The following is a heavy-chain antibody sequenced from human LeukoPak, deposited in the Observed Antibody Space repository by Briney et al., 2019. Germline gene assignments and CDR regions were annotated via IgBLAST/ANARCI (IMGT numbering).Heavy chain of an antibody. D-gene: IGHD3-10*01. CDR1: GASFSNFY. J-gene: IGHJ6*03. Sequence: SETLSLTCAFYGASFSNFYWSWIRQSPGKGLEWIGEINHSGVPHYNPSLVSRVTISVDTSRNQFSLNLRSVTAADTAVYYCARRSKRVGGSGTGNLYYYYYLDVWGNGTTVTVSS. CDR2: INHSGVP. V-gene: IGHV4-34*01. CDR3: ARRSKRVGGSGTGNLYYYYYLDV.